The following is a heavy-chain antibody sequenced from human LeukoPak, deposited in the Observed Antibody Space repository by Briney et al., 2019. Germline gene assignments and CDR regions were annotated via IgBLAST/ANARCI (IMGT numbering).Heavy chain of an antibody. J-gene: IGHJ5*01. D-gene: IGHD1-14*01. Sequence: ASVKVSCKASGYTFTSYAMHWVRQAPGQRLEWMGWINAGNGNTKYSQKFQGRVTITRDTSASTVYMELSSLRSEDTAVYYCAREPPAPSHKVFDSWGQGTLVTVSS. CDR2: INAGNGNT. CDR3: AREPPAPSHKVFDS. CDR1: GYTFTSYA. V-gene: IGHV1-3*01.